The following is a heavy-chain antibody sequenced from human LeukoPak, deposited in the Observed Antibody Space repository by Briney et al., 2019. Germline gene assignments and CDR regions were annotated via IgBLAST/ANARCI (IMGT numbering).Heavy chain of an antibody. J-gene: IGHJ4*02. CDR3: ARAHYYGSGSYYRIDY. CDR1: GGSLSGYY. Sequence: PSETLSLTCAVYGGSLSGYYWSWIRQPPGKGLEWIGEINHSGSTNYNPSLKSRVTISVDTSKNQFSLKLSTVTAADTAVYYCARAHYYGSGSYYRIDYWGQGTLVTASS. V-gene: IGHV4-34*01. CDR2: INHSGST. D-gene: IGHD3-10*01.